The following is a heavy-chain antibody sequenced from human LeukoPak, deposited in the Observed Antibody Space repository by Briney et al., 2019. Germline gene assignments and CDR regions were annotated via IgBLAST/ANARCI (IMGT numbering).Heavy chain of an antibody. Sequence: ASVKVSCKASGYTFTRHYIQWVRQAPGQGLEWMGIINPSGGSTSYAQKFQGRFTMTRDTSTTTVYMQLSSLTSDDTAVYYCARGTTGWYSPSFWGQGTLVTVSS. D-gene: IGHD6-19*01. V-gene: IGHV1-46*01. CDR2: INPSGGST. CDR3: ARGTTGWYSPSF. J-gene: IGHJ4*02. CDR1: GYTFTRHY.